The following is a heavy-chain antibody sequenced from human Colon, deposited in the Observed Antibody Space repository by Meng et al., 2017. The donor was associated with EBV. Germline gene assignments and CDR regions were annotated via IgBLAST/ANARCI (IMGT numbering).Heavy chain of an antibody. J-gene: IGHJ4*02. D-gene: IGHD6-13*01. CDR3: AREAQQSGYFDP. V-gene: IGHV4-30-2*01. Sequence: SRLGPVNPCHTLSLACVVSGGSISSGFYSWTWIRQPPGKGLEWIGHIFHSGSTYSNPSLKSRVTISVDRSKNQFSLRLSSVTAADTAVYYCAREAQQSGYFDPWGPGTLVTVSS. CDR2: IFHSGST. CDR1: GGSISSGFYS.